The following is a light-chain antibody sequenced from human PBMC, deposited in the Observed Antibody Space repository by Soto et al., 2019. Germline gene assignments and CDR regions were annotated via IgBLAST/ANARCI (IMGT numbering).Light chain of an antibody. CDR2: DVS. CDR3: QQYNNWPFS. V-gene: IGKV3-15*01. Sequence: DILMTQSPGTLSVSPGERATLSSRAGQGVTTNFAWYQQTYGQSPRILIYDVSIRDTGVPARFSGTGSETDFTLPLSGLQSEDSEVYFCQQYNNWPFSFGQGTRLEIK. CDR1: QGVTTN. J-gene: IGKJ5*01.